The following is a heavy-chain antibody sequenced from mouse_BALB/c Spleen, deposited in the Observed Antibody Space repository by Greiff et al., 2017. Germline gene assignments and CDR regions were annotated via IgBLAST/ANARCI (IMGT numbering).Heavy chain of an antibody. Sequence: VQLQQPGAELVRPGASVKISCKASGYSFTGYFMNWVMQSHGKSLEWIGRINPYNGDTFYNQKFKGKATLTVDKSSSTAHMELRSLASEDSAVYYCARSTTATVYYAMDYWGQGTSVTVSS. CDR1: GYSFTGYF. J-gene: IGHJ4*01. CDR2: INPYNGDT. V-gene: IGHV1-20*02. D-gene: IGHD1-2*01. CDR3: ARSTTATVYYAMDY.